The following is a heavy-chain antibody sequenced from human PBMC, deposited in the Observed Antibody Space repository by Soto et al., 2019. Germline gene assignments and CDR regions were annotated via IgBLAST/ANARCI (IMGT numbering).Heavy chain of an antibody. CDR3: AIGYSSSWTVGYYYGMDV. CDR2: IYYSGST. D-gene: IGHD6-13*01. V-gene: IGHV4-31*03. Sequence: SETLSLTCTVSGGAISSGGYYWSWSCQHPGKGLEWIGYIYYSGSTYYNPSLKSRVTISVDTSKNQFSLKLSSVTAADTAVYYCAIGYSSSWTVGYYYGMDVRGQGTTVTVSS. J-gene: IGHJ6*02. CDR1: GGAISSGGYY.